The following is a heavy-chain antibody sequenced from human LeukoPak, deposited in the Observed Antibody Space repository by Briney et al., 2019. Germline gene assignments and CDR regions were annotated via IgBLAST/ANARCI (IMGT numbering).Heavy chain of an antibody. Sequence: SETLSLTCAVYGGSFSGYYWSWIRQPPGKGLEWIGEINHSGSTNYNPSLKSRVTISVDTSKNQFSLKLSSVTAADTAVYYCARRQRDRQLVRFDYWGQGTLVTVSS. J-gene: IGHJ4*02. V-gene: IGHV4-34*01. CDR2: INHSGST. CDR1: GGSFSGYY. CDR3: ARRQRDRQLVRFDY. D-gene: IGHD6-13*01.